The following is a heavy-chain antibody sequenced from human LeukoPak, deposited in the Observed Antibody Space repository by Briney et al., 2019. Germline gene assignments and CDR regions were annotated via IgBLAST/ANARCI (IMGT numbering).Heavy chain of an antibody. CDR2: IYYSGST. V-gene: IGHV4-59*11. D-gene: IGHD6-13*01. J-gene: IGHJ4*02. CDR1: GGSISSHY. CDR3: AREIAARVDS. Sequence: SETLSLTCTVSGGSISSHYWSWIRQPPGKGLEWMGYIYYSGSTNYNPSLKSRVTISVDTSKNQCSLKLSSVTAADTAVYYCAREIAARVDSWGQGTLVTVSS.